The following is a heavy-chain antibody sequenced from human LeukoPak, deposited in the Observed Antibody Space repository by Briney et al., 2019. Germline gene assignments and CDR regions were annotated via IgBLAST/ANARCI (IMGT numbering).Heavy chain of an antibody. CDR3: ARERQGNYYDSSGYYQNDAFDI. J-gene: IGHJ3*02. D-gene: IGHD3-22*01. CDR2: IYTSGST. CDR1: GGSISSYY. V-gene: IGHV4-59*01. Sequence: SETLSLTCTVSGGSISSYYWSWIRQPPGKGLEWIGYIYTSGSTNYNPSLKSRVTISVDTSKNQFSLKLSSVTAADTAVYYCARERQGNYYDSSGYYQNDAFDIWGQGTMVTVSS.